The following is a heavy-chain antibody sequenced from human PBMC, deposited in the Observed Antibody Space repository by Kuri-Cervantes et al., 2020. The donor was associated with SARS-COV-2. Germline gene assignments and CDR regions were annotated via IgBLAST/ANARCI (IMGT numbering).Heavy chain of an antibody. CDR2: IYTSGST. D-gene: IGHD3-22*01. CDR3: ARDLAYDSSGYAFDY. CDR1: DGSISSGSYY. V-gene: IGHV4-61*02. J-gene: IGHJ4*02. Sequence: SKTLSLTCAVADGSISSGSYYWSWILQPAGKGLDWIGRIYTSGSTNYNPALKSRVTISVDTSKNQFSLKLSSVTAADTAVYYCARDLAYDSSGYAFDYWGQGTLVTVSS.